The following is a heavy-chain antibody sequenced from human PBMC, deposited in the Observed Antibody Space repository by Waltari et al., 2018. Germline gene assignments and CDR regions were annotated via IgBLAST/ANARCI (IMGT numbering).Heavy chain of an antibody. Sequence: VHMVVSGEGMLKPGGFRRLSSAASASTYGSSGMYRFRQAPGKGLEWVSSISSSSSYIYYPDSVKGRFTISRDNAKNSLYLQMNSLRAEDTAVYYCASTGYSGDAFDIWGQGTMVTVSS. D-gene: IGHD2-15*01. J-gene: IGHJ3*02. CDR3: ASTGYSGDAFDI. CDR1: ASTYGSSG. CDR2: ISSSSSYI. V-gene: IGHV3-21*01.